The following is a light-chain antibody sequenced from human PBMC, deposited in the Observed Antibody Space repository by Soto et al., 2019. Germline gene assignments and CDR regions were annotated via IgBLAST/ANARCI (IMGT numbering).Light chain of an antibody. CDR3: QNWSTDILV. V-gene: IGLV4-69*01. CDR2: LNSDGSH. Sequence: QSVLTQPPSASASLGASVKLTCTLSSGHNSYAIAWHQQQPEKGPRYLMKLNSDGSHSKADGIPARFSGSSSGAVRYLTISSLQSEDEADYYCQNWSTDILVFGGGTKVTVL. CDR1: SGHNSYA. J-gene: IGLJ3*02.